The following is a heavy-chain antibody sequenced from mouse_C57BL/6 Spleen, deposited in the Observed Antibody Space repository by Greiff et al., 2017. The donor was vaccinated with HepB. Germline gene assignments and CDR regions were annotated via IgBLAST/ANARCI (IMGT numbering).Heavy chain of an antibody. CDR1: GYAFSSSW. CDR3: ARWPTYGSSYGFAY. V-gene: IGHV1-82*01. Sequence: QVQLQQSGPELVKPGASVKISCKASGYAFSSSWMNWVKQRPGKGLEWIGRIYPGDGDTNYNGKFKGKATLTADKSSSTAYMQLSSLTSEDSAVYFCARWPTYGSSYGFAYWGQGTLVTVSA. J-gene: IGHJ3*01. CDR2: IYPGDGDT. D-gene: IGHD1-1*01.